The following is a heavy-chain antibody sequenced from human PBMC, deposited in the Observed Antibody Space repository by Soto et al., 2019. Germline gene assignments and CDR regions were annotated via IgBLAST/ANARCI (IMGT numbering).Heavy chain of an antibody. V-gene: IGHV3-23*01. CDR2: ISNGGDRP. J-gene: IGHJ4*02. D-gene: IGHD6-19*01. CDR3: AKDAPRRSGWWYFDY. Sequence: PGGSLRLSCATSGFSFSSYDMGWVRQAPGKGLEWVSTISNGGDRPYYAESVKGRFTISRDNSRDTLYLQMNSLGDEDTAIYYCAKDAPRRSGWWYFDYWGQGTLVTVSS. CDR1: GFSFSSYD.